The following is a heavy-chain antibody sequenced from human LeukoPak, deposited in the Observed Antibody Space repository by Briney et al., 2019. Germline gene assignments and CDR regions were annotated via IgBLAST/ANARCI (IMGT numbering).Heavy chain of an antibody. CDR1: GFTFSSYA. CDR3: AKDLVVGALDY. Sequence: GGSLRLSCAASGFTFSSYAMTWIRQAPGKGLEWVSSISGSGGSTYYADSVKGRFTISRDNSRNMLLLQMNSLRADDTAVYYCAKDLVVGALDYWGQGTLVTVSS. V-gene: IGHV3-23*01. J-gene: IGHJ4*02. CDR2: ISGSGGST. D-gene: IGHD1-26*01.